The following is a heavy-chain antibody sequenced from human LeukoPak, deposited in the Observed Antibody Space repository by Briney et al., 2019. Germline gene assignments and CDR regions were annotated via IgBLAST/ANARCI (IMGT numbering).Heavy chain of an antibody. Sequence: SETLSLACAVYGGSFSGYYWSWIRQPPGKGLEWIGEINHSGSTNYNPSLKSRVTISVDTSKNQFSLKLSSVTAADTAVYYCARQRRTGRRAHDYWGQGTLVTVSS. J-gene: IGHJ4*02. CDR3: ARQRRTGRRAHDY. V-gene: IGHV4-34*01. D-gene: IGHD3/OR15-3a*01. CDR2: INHSGST. CDR1: GGSFSGYY.